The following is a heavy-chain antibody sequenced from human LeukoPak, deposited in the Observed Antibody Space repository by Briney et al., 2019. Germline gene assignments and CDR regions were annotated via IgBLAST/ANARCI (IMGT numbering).Heavy chain of an antibody. D-gene: IGHD6-19*01. CDR1: GFTFSSYS. CDR3: ARDRYSSGWYDY. J-gene: IGHJ4*02. Sequence: GGSLRLSCAASGFTFSSYSMNWVRQAPGKGLEWVSSISSSSSYIYYADSVKGRFTISRDNAKNSLYLQMNSLRAEDTAVHYCARDRYSSGWYDYWGQGTLVTVSS. V-gene: IGHV3-21*01. CDR2: ISSSSSYI.